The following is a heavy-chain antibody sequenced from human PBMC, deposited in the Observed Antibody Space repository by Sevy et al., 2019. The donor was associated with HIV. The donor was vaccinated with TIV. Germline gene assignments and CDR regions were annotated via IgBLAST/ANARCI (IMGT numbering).Heavy chain of an antibody. J-gene: IGHJ4*02. Sequence: GGSLRLSCAASGFTFSSYAMHWVRQAPGKGLEWVSVITISGGTTYYADSVKGRFTISRDSSKNTLYLQMNSLRAEDTAVYYCAKDRVSGTYYTGDFDYWGQGTLVTVSS. D-gene: IGHD3-10*01. CDR1: GFTFSSYA. V-gene: IGHV3-23*01. CDR2: ITISGGTT. CDR3: AKDRVSGTYYTGDFDY.